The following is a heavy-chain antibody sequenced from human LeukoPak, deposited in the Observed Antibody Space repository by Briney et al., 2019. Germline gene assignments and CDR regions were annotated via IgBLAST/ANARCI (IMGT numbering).Heavy chain of an antibody. CDR1: GGSIRRSNFY. D-gene: IGHD6-13*01. V-gene: IGHV4-39*01. Sequence: SETLSLTCTVSGGSIRRSNFYWGWVRQPLGKGLEWIGSIFYGGTTNTNSNPSLESRVTISVDTSKNQFSLKLISVTAADTAIYYCASDRSISWYYFWGQGTLVTVSS. CDR2: IFYGGTTNT. CDR3: ASDRSISWYYF. J-gene: IGHJ4*02.